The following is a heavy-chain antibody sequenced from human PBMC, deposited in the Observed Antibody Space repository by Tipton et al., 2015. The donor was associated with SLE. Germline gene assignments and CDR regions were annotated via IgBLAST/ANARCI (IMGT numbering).Heavy chain of an antibody. CDR2: IKQDGSEK. Sequence: SLRLSCAASGFTFSSYWMSWVRQAPGKGLEWVANIKQDGSEKYYVDSVKGRFTISRDNAKNSLYLQMNSLRAEDTAVYYCAGELGNDAFDIWGLGTMVTVSS. CDR1: GFTFSSYW. J-gene: IGHJ3*02. V-gene: IGHV3-7*01. D-gene: IGHD7-27*01. CDR3: AGELGNDAFDI.